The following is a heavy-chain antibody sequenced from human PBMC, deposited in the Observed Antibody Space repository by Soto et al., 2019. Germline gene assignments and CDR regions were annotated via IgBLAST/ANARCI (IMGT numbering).Heavy chain of an antibody. CDR2: ISAYNGNT. Sequence: ASVKVSCKASGYTFTSYGISWVRQAPGQGLEWMGWISAYNGNTNYAQKLQGRVTMTTDTSTSTAYMELRSLRSDDTAVYYCAKDWAGTEDFDYWGQGTLVTVSS. CDR3: AKDWAGTEDFDY. CDR1: GYTFTSYG. D-gene: IGHD1-1*01. V-gene: IGHV1-18*04. J-gene: IGHJ4*02.